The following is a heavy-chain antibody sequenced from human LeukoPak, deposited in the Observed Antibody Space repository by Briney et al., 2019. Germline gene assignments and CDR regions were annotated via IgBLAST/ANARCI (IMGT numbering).Heavy chain of an antibody. CDR2: THQDESEK. J-gene: IGHJ4*02. CDR1: GFPFRSFW. Sequence: GGSLRLSCAASGFPFRSFWKSWVRQALGKGLEWVANTHQDESEKQYGDSVKGRFTISRDNAKNSLYLQMNSLRAEDTAIYYCARVGSSWDLLDYWGQGTLVTVSS. CDR3: ARVGSSWDLLDY. V-gene: IGHV3-7*01. D-gene: IGHD6-13*01.